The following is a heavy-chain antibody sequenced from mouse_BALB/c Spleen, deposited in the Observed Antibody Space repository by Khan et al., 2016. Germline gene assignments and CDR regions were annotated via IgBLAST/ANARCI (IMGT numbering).Heavy chain of an antibody. V-gene: IGHV4-1*02. Sequence: EVQLQESGGGLVQPGSLKLSCAASGFDFSRYWMSWVRQAPGKGLEWIGEINPDSSTINYTPSLKDKFIISRDNAKNTLYLQMSKVRSEDTALYYCASTFWYFDVWGAGTTVTVSS. CDR2: INPDSSTI. J-gene: IGHJ1*01. CDR1: GFDFSRYW. CDR3: ASTFWYFDV.